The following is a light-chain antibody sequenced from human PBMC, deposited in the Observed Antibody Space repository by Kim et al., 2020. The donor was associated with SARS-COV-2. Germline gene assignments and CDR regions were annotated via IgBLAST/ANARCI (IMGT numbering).Light chain of an antibody. CDR3: SAWDNSLYGPV. CDR1: PSGTVSNS. J-gene: IGLJ2*01. V-gene: IGLV1-44*01. CDR2: SDN. Sequence: GQRVHISWSRRPSGTVSNSFNRSHQHPRTAPTRLIFSDNHRRLAVLHRFSGSYSGASASLSISGLQSEDEADYYCSAWDNSLYGPVFGGGTQLTVL.